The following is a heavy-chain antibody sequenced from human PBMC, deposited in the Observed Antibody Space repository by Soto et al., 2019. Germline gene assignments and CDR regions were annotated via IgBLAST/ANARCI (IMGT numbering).Heavy chain of an antibody. CDR2: ISAYNAKL. CDR3: AKSASLYSSSSVRCED. CDR1: VYAFTSYG. V-gene: IGHV1-18*01. Sequence: ASVKVSCKASVYAFTSYGTSCVRQAPGQGLEWMGWISAYNAKLNEAQTLQGRVAMTTDTSTSTAYMELRSLRSDDTAVYYCAKSASLYSSSSVRCEDWSKGTLGTVS. J-gene: IGHJ4*02. D-gene: IGHD6-6*01.